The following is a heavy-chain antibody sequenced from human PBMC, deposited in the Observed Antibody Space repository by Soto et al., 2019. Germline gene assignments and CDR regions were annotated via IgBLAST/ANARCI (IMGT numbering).Heavy chain of an antibody. V-gene: IGHV3-21*01. CDR2: ISSSSYI. D-gene: IGHD3-10*01. CDR3: ARDPLYYSSGFDI. J-gene: IGHJ3*02. CDR1: GFTFSSYS. Sequence: GGSLRLSCAASGFTFSSYSMNWVRQAPGKGLEWVSSISSSSYIYYADSVKGRFTISRDNAKNSLYLQMNSLRAEDTAVYYCARDPLYYSSGFDIWGQGTMVTVSS.